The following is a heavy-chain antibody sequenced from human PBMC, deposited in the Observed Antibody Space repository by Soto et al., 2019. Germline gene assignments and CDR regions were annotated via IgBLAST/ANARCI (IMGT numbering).Heavy chain of an antibody. D-gene: IGHD6-13*01. V-gene: IGHV4-30-4*01. CDR3: ARAPYPSSWYLAWFDP. CDR1: GGSISRGDYY. Sequence: SETLSLTCTVSGGSISRGDYYWIWIRQPPGKGLEWIGYIYYSGSTYYNPSLKSRVTISVDTSKNQFSLKLSSVTAADTAVYYCARAPYPSSWYLAWFDPWGQGTLVTVSS. CDR2: IYYSGST. J-gene: IGHJ5*02.